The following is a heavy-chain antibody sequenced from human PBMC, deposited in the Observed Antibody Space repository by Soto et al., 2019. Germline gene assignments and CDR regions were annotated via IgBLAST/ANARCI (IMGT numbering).Heavy chain of an antibody. CDR2: IVVGSGTT. CDR3: ADLAYSSAWV. Sequence: SVKGSCKASGFPFTTSAVQWLRQARGQRLEWIGWIVVGSGTTNYAQRFQERVTITRDMSTSTAYMELSSLRSEDTDVYYFADLAYSSAWVWGQGTGVTVSS. CDR1: GFPFTTSA. V-gene: IGHV1-58*01. J-gene: IGHJ4*02. D-gene: IGHD6-19*01.